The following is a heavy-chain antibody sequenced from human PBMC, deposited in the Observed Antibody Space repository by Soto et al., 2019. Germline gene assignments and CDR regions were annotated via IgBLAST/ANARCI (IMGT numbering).Heavy chain of an antibody. CDR1: GFTFSNYY. Sequence: PGGSLRLSCAASGFTFSNYYMSWVLQAPGNGLEWFSYISDSGGTIYYADSVKGRFTISRDNAKNSLYLQMNSLRAEDTAVYYCARGGSGYSIEYWGQGTMVTVSS. V-gene: IGHV3-11*01. CDR3: ARGGSGYSIEY. D-gene: IGHD5-12*01. CDR2: ISDSGGTI. J-gene: IGHJ4*02.